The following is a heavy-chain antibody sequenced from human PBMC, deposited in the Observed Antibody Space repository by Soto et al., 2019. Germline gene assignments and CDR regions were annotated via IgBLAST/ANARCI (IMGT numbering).Heavy chain of an antibody. CDR3: AREEPVSSWSPLDY. D-gene: IGHD6-13*01. J-gene: IGHJ4*02. CDR1: GFTFSRLW. V-gene: IGHV3-74*01. Sequence: EVQLVESGGGLVQPGGSLRLSCAASGFTFSRLWMHWVRQAPGKGLVWVSRISSDGTTTHYADSVRGRFTMSRDNAKNTLYLQLSSLRAEDTCGYFCAREEPVSSWSPLDYWGQGALVTVSS. CDR2: ISSDGTTT.